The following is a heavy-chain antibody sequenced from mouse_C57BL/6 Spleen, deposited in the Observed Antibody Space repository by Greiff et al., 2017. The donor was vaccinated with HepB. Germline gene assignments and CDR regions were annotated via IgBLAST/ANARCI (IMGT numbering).Heavy chain of an antibody. CDR1: GFTFSDYY. J-gene: IGHJ2*01. CDR3: ARDGRLSFDY. D-gene: IGHD1-1*02. CDR2: INYDGSST. Sequence: EVKLVESEGGLVQPGSSMKLSCTASGFTFSDYYMAWVRQVPEKGLEWVANINYDGSSTYYLDSLKSRFIISRDNAKNILYLQMSSLKSEDTATYYCARDGRLSFDYWGQGTTLTVSS. V-gene: IGHV5-16*01.